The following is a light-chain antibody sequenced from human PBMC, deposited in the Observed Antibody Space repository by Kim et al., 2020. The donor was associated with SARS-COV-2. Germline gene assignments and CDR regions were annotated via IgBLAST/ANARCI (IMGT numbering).Light chain of an antibody. CDR2: GNN. CDR3: AAWDDSRTVL. V-gene: IGLV1-44*01. J-gene: IGLJ2*01. CDR1: ISNIGTNT. Sequence: QSVLTQPPSASGTPGQRVTISCSGSISNIGTNTVNWYQQLPGTAPTLLIYGNNQRPSGVPARFSGSKSGTAASLAISGLQSDDEADYYCAAWDDSRTVLFGGGTQLTVL.